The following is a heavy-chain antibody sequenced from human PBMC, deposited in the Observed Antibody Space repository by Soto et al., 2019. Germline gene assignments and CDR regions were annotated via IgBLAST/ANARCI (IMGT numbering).Heavy chain of an antibody. D-gene: IGHD3-10*01. V-gene: IGHV1-69*01. Sequence: QVQLVQSGAEVKKPGSSVKVSCKASGGTFSSYAISWVRQAPGQGLEWMGGIIPIFGTANYAQKFQGRVTITADESTSTAYMELSSLRSEDTAVYYCARDVQGSRKQKSDAFDIWGQGTMVTVSS. CDR2: IIPIFGTA. CDR1: GGTFSSYA. J-gene: IGHJ3*02. CDR3: ARDVQGSRKQKSDAFDI.